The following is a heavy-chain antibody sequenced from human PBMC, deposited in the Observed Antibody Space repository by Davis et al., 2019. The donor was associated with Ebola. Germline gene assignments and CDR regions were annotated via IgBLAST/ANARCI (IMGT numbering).Heavy chain of an antibody. Sequence: GGSLRLSCAASGFTFSDYAMNWVRQAPGKGLEWVSAISESGGSTYYADSVKGRFTISRDNSKSTLFLQMNSLRAEDTALYYCAKKTILVSPGNYFDYWGQGTLVTVSS. CDR3: AKKTILVSPGNYFDY. CDR1: GFTFSDYA. D-gene: IGHD1-14*01. V-gene: IGHV3-23*01. J-gene: IGHJ4*02. CDR2: ISESGGST.